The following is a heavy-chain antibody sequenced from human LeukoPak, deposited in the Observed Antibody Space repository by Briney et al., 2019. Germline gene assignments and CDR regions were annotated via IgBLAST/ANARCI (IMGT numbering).Heavy chain of an antibody. Sequence: GASVKVSCKASGYTFTSYGISWVRQAPGQGFEWMGWISAYNGNTNYAQKLQGRVTMTTDTSTSTAYMELRSLRSDDTAVYYCARGGFLGYCSSTSCPNNWFDPWGQGTLVTVSS. CDR1: GYTFTSYG. V-gene: IGHV1-18*01. D-gene: IGHD2-2*01. CDR2: ISAYNGNT. J-gene: IGHJ5*02. CDR3: ARGGFLGYCSSTSCPNNWFDP.